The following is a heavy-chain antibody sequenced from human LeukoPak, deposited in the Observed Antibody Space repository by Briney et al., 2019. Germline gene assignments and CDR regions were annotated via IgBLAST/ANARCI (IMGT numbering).Heavy chain of an antibody. CDR1: GGFISSYY. Sequence: SETLSLTCTVSGGFISSYYWSWIRQPPGKGLEWIGRIYTSGSTNYNPSLKSRVTISVDTSKNLFSLKLGSVTAADTAFYYCAREVDTAMVSETYYFDYWGQGTLVTVSS. J-gene: IGHJ4*02. CDR3: AREVDTAMVSETYYFDY. CDR2: IYTSGST. D-gene: IGHD5-18*01. V-gene: IGHV4-4*08.